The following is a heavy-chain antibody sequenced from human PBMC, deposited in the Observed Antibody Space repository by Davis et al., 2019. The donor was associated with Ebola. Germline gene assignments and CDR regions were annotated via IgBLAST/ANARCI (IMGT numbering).Heavy chain of an antibody. CDR2: INHSGST. D-gene: IGHD3-22*01. V-gene: IGHV4-34*01. CDR1: GGSFSGYY. J-gene: IGHJ6*02. CDR3: ARQTLDYYDSSHYGMDV. Sequence: PGGSLRLSCAVYGGSFSGYYWSWIRQPPGKGLEWIGEINHSGSTYYNPSLKSRVTISVDRSKNQFSLKLSSVTAADTAVYYCARQTLDYYDSSHYGMDVWGQGTTVTVSS.